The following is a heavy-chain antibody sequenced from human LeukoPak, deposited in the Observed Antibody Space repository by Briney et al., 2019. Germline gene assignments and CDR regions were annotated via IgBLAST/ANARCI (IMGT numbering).Heavy chain of an antibody. D-gene: IGHD3-22*01. CDR1: GGSVSSGTYY. CDR3: ARSYDSSGYRHPGYFDY. CDR2: IYYSGST. J-gene: IGHJ4*02. Sequence: PSETLSLTCTVSGGSVSSGTYYWSWIRQPPGKGLEWIGYIYYSGSTNYNPSLKSRVTISVDTSKNQFSLKLSSVTAADTAVYYCARSYDSSGYRHPGYFDYWGQGTLVTVSS. V-gene: IGHV4-61*01.